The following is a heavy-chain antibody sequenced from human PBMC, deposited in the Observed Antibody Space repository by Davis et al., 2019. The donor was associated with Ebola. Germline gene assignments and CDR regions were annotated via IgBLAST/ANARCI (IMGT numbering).Heavy chain of an antibody. CDR1: QFTFSNSA. D-gene: IGHD3-22*01. CDR3: AKGNYDSSGYWGYWFDP. V-gene: IGHV3-23*01. J-gene: IGHJ5*02. CDR2: ISGSGAST. Sequence: GESLKISCAASQFTFSNSAMNWVRQAPGKGPEWVASISGSGASTYYADSVKGRFTLSRDNSEDTLFLQMNSLRVEDTAMYYCAKGNYDSSGYWGYWFDPWGQGTLVTVSS.